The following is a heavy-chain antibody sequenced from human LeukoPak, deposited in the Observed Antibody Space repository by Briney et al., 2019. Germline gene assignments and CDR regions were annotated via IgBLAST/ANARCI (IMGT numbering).Heavy chain of an antibody. D-gene: IGHD1-7*01. J-gene: IGHJ4*02. V-gene: IGHV1-2*02. Sequence: ASVKVSCKAFGYTFTGYYMHWVRQAPGQGLEWMGWINPNSGGTNYAQKFQGRVTMTRDTSISTAYMELSRLRSDDTAVYYCARAKKITGTTSVLFDYWGQGTLVTVSS. CDR2: INPNSGGT. CDR3: ARAKKITGTTSVLFDY. CDR1: GYTFTGYY.